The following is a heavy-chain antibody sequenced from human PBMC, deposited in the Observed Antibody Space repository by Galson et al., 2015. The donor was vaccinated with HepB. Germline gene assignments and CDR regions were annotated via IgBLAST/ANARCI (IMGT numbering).Heavy chain of an antibody. V-gene: IGHV3-73*01. Sequence: SLRLSCAASGFTFSGSAIHWVRQGSGKGPEWVGRIRSKANNYATSYVPALEGRFTISRDDSKNMAYLHMRSLKADDPAVYYCARLGDFSGYTSAWGQGTQVTVSS. CDR3: ARLGDFSGYTSA. J-gene: IGHJ4*02. CDR1: GFTFSGSA. CDR2: IRSKANNYAT. D-gene: IGHD5-18*01.